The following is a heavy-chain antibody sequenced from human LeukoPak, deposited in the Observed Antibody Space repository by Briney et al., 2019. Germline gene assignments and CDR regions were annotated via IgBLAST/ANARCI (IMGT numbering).Heavy chain of an antibody. Sequence: GESLQISCQASGYSFTSYWIGWVRQMPGKGLEWMGIIYPGDSDTRYSPSFQGQVTISADKSISTAYLQWSSLKASDTAMYYCARLNILTGYNLDYWGQGTLVTVSS. CDR2: IYPGDSDT. D-gene: IGHD3-9*01. CDR3: ARLNILTGYNLDY. CDR1: GYSFTSYW. J-gene: IGHJ4*02. V-gene: IGHV5-51*01.